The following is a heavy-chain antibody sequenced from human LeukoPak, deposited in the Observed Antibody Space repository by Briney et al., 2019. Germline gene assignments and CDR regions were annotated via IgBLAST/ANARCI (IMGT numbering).Heavy chain of an antibody. CDR2: ISHDGRTK. CDR1: GFNFDNFA. Sequence: GGSLRLSCVVSGFNFDNFAMHWVRQPLGKGLEWVAVISHDGRTKYYADSMKGRITISRDNSKNTLFLQMNNLRSEDTAVYFCARPSPPGDGYNPPDHWRQGTLVTVSS. CDR3: ARPSPPGDGYNPPDH. V-gene: IGHV3-30*04. J-gene: IGHJ4*02. D-gene: IGHD5-24*01.